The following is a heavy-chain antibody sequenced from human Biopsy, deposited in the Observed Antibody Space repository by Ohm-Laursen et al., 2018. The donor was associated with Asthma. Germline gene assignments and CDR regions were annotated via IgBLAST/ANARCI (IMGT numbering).Heavy chain of an antibody. CDR1: GGSISSGGYS. D-gene: IGHD5-24*01. J-gene: IGHJ4*02. CDR2: IYHSGST. V-gene: IGHV4-30-2*01. CDR3: ARVKDGYNFDY. Sequence: TLSLTWVVSGGSISSGGYSWSWIRQPPGKGLEWIGYIYHSGSTHYNPSLKSRVTISVDRSKNQFSLKLSSVTAADTAVYYCARVKDGYNFDYWGQGTLVTVSS.